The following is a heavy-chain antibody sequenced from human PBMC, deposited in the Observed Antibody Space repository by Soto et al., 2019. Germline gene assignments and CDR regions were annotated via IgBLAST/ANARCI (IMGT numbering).Heavy chain of an antibody. D-gene: IGHD3-3*01. J-gene: IGHJ5*02. CDR2: INTGNGQT. V-gene: IGHV1-3*04. CDR3: ASRGYDFWSGLDP. CDR1: GYTLTAYG. Sequence: ASVKVSCKASGYTLTAYGIHWVRQAPGQRLEWMGWINTGNGQTKYSQKFQGRVTITRDTSARTAYMELNSLRSEDTAVYYCASRGYDFWSGLDPWGQGTLVTVSS.